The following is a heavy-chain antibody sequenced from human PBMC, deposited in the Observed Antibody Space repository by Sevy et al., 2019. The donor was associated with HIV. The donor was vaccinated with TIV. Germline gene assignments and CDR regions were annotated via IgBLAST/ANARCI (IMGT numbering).Heavy chain of an antibody. CDR3: ARDLVASTLTMDV. J-gene: IGHJ6*02. V-gene: IGHV3-48*03. CDR2: ISPSGSPI. Sequence: GGSLRLSCAASGFTFTNYVMHWVRQAPGKGLEWVSYISPSGSPIYYADSVKGRFTISRDNARNSLYLQMNSLRADDTGLYYCARDLVASTLTMDVWGQGTTVTVSS. CDR1: GFTFTNYV.